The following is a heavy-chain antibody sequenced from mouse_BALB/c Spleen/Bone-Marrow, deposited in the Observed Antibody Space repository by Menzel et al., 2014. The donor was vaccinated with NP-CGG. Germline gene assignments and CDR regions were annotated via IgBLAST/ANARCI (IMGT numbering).Heavy chain of an antibody. J-gene: IGHJ3*01. CDR2: ISDGGSYT. CDR3: ANYYGSTWFAY. Sequence: EVKLMESGGGLVKPGGSLKLSCAASGFTFSDYYMYWVRQTPEKRLEWVATISDGGSYTYYPDSVKGRFTISRDNAKNNLYLRMSSLKSEDTAMYYCANYYGSTWFAYWGQGTLVTVSA. D-gene: IGHD1-1*01. CDR1: GFTFSDYY. V-gene: IGHV5-4*02.